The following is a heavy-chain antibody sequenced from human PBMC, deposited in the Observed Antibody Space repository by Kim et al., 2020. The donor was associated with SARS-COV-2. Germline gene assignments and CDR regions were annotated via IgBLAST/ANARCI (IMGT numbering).Heavy chain of an antibody. J-gene: IGHJ4*02. V-gene: IGHV3-30*18. Sequence: GGSLRLSCEGSGFTFSSYAIYWVRQAPGKGLEWVAVASNDGKKKYYADPVKGRFTISRDNVKNTIYLQMDSLRPEDTAVYFCAKEGYYGSAAYVYHFDQWGQGSLVLVSS. CDR2: ASNDGKKK. CDR1: GFTFSSYA. D-gene: IGHD3-10*01. CDR3: AKEGYYGSAAYVYHFDQ.